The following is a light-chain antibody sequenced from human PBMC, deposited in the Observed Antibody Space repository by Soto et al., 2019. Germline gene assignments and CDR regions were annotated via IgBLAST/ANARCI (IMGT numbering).Light chain of an antibody. Sequence: EIVLTQSPGTLWLSPGERATLSCRASQSVTSTYLAWYQKKPGQAPRLLFYGASSRAAGIPDRFSSSGSGTDFSLTISRLEPEDFAVYYCQQYETSPAVTFGQGTRLEIK. CDR3: QQYETSPAVT. V-gene: IGKV3-20*01. CDR1: QSVTSTY. CDR2: GAS. J-gene: IGKJ5*01.